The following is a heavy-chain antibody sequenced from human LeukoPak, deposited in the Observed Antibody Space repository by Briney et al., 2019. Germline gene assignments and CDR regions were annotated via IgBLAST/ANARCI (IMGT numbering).Heavy chain of an antibody. D-gene: IGHD3-9*01. J-gene: IGHJ4*02. V-gene: IGHV3-21*01. Sequence: PGGTLRLSCAASGFTFSNYGMNWVRQAPGKGLEWVSGIGGLGDRIYYADSVRGRFTISRDNAKNSLYLQMNSVRAEDTAVYYCARSWFPYYFDYWGQGTLVTVSS. CDR1: GFTFSNYG. CDR2: IGGLGDRI. CDR3: ARSWFPYYFDY.